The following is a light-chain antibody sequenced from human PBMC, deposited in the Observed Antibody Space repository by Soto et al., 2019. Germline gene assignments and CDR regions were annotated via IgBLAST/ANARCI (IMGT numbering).Light chain of an antibody. CDR2: KAS. Sequence: QVTHPPSTLSFSLLVTGTVTFRASQSISSRLAWYQQKPGKAPQVLIYKASSLQSGVPSRFSGSGSGTDFTLTISRLQPEDFATYYCQQSYSHPLKFGQGTRLEIK. CDR1: QSISSR. V-gene: IGKV1-5*03. J-gene: IGKJ5*01. CDR3: QQSYSHPLK.